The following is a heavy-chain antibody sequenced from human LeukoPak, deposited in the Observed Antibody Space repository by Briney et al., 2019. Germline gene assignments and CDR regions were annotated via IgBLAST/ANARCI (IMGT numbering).Heavy chain of an antibody. D-gene: IGHD2-2*01. CDR2: INPNSGNT. CDR1: GYTFIGYY. J-gene: IGHJ4*02. Sequence: GASVKVSCKASGYTFIGYYMHWVRQAPGQGLEWMGWINPNSGNTDYAQKFQGRVTMTRDTSISTAYMELSSLRSDDSAVYYCARDGRQLLFDYWGQGTPGHRLL. CDR3: ARDGRQLLFDY. V-gene: IGHV1-2*02.